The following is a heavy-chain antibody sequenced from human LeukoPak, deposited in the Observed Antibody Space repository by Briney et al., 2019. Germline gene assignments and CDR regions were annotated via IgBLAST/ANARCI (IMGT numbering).Heavy chain of an antibody. CDR2: ISTYNSNT. D-gene: IGHD4-23*01. CDR3: ARFGPTDYGGNRGFDY. CDR1: GYTFTTYG. Sequence: GASVKVSCKASGYTFTTYGISWVRQAPGQGLEWMGWISTYNSNTNYAQKLQGRVTMTTDTSTSTAYMELRSLRSDDTAVYYCARFGPTDYGGNRGFDYWGQGTLVTVSS. V-gene: IGHV1-18*01. J-gene: IGHJ4*02.